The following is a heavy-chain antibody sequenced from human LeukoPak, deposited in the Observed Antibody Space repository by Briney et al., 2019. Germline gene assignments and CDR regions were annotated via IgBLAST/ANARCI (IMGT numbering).Heavy chain of an antibody. CDR1: GFTFSNYG. Sequence: PGRSLRLSCAASGFTFSNYGMHWVRQAPGKGLEWVSFIRYDGSNKYYADSVKGRFTISRDNSKNTLYLQMNSLRAEDTAVYYCAKDPGRFLVYFDYWGQGTLVTVSS. CDR2: IRYDGSNK. CDR3: AKDPGRFLVYFDY. J-gene: IGHJ4*02. V-gene: IGHV3-30*02. D-gene: IGHD3-3*01.